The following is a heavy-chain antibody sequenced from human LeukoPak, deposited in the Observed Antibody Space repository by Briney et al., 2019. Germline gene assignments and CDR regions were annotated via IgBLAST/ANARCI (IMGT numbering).Heavy chain of an antibody. V-gene: IGHV3-21*01. D-gene: IGHD1-26*01. CDR1: GFTFSVYA. CDR2: VSGSSSYI. J-gene: IGHJ4*02. Sequence: PGGSLRLSCGTSGFTFSVYAMSWVRQAPGKGLEWVSSVSGSSSYIYYADSAKSRFTISRDNAKSSLYLQMDSLRGEDTAVYYCARDHDSGPYYGYWGQGALVTVSS. CDR3: ARDHDSGPYYGY.